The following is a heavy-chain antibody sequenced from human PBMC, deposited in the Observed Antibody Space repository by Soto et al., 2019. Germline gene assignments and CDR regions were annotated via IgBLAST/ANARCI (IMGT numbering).Heavy chain of an antibody. V-gene: IGHV4-34*01. J-gene: IGHJ5*02. CDR2: INHSGST. Sequence: ETLSLTCAVYGGSFSGYYWSWIRQPPGKGLEWIGEINHSGSTNYNPSLKSRVTISVDTSKNQFSLKLSSVTAADTAVYYCAAGTDGGWFDPWGQGTLVTVSS. CDR1: GGSFSGYY. D-gene: IGHD6-13*01. CDR3: AAGTDGGWFDP.